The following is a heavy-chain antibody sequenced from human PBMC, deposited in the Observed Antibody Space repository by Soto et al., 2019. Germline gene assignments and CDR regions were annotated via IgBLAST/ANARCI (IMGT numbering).Heavy chain of an antibody. Sequence: QVQLMQSGAEVKKPGSSVKVSCKASGGTFSTFAISWVRQAPGEGLEWVGGIMPVFATPDYAQKFQGRVTISADETTTTAYLELTSLTTDDTAVYYCARDKDRQQLGGNYYYILDVWGQGTAITVSS. D-gene: IGHD3-3*02. CDR2: IMPVFATP. CDR3: ARDKDRQQLGGNYYYILDV. V-gene: IGHV1-69*12. CDR1: GGTFSTFA. J-gene: IGHJ6*02.